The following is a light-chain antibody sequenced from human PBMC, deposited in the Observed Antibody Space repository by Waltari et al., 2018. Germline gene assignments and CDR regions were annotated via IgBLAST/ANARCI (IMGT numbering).Light chain of an antibody. V-gene: IGKV2-30*02. CDR3: MQGTHWPPFT. Sequence: VVMTQSPLSLPVTLGQPASISCRSSQSLVHSDGNTYLNWFQQRPGQSPRRLIYKVSNRDSGVPDRFSGSGSGTDFTLKISGVEAEDVGVYYCMQGTHWPPFTFGPGTKVDIK. CDR1: QSLVHSDGNTY. CDR2: KVS. J-gene: IGKJ3*01.